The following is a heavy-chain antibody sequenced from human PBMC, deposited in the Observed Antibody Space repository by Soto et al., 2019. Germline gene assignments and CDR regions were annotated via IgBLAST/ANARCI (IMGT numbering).Heavy chain of an antibody. CDR2: IWYDGSNK. CDR3: ARREESEYFQH. CDR1: GFTFSSYG. V-gene: IGHV3-33*01. J-gene: IGHJ1*01. Sequence: QVQLVESGGGVVQPGRSLRLSCAASGFTFSSYGMHWVRQAPGKGLEWVAVIWYDGSNKYYADSVKGRFTISRDNSKNTLYLQMNSLRAEDTAVYYCARREESEYFQHWGQGTLVTVSS.